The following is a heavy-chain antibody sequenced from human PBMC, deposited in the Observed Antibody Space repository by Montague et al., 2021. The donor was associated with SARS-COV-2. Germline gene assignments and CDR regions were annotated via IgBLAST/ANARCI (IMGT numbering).Heavy chain of an antibody. Sequence: SETLSLTCTVSGGSISSYYWSWIRQPAGKGLEWIGRIYSSGSTNYNPSLRSRVTMSVDTSKNQFSLKLSSVTAADTALYYCARDRPRSYYYGLGTYKWGGYGLDFWGQGTTVTVSS. J-gene: IGHJ6*02. D-gene: IGHD3-10*01. CDR3: ARDRPRSYYYGLGTYKWGGYGLDF. V-gene: IGHV4-4*07. CDR2: IYSSGST. CDR1: GGSISSYY.